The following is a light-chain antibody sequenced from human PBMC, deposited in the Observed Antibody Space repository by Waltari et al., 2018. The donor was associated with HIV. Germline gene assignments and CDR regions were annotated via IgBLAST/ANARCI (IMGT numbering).Light chain of an antibody. CDR2: RNT. V-gene: IGLV1-44*01. CDR1: DSNVRVNT. Sequence: QSVVTQPPSASGPHGQRVTIPSFGRDSNVRVNTENWYQQYPGAAPKLLIYRNTQRPSGVPDRFSGSKSGTSASLAISGLQSEDEADYYCAAWDDSLNGWVFGGGTRVTVL. J-gene: IGLJ3*02. CDR3: AAWDDSLNGWV.